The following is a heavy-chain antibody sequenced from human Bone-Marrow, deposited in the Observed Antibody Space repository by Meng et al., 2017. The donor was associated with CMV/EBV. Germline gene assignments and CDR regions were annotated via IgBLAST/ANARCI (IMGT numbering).Heavy chain of an antibody. J-gene: IGHJ5*02. D-gene: IGHD3-3*01. Sequence: GASLKISCAASGFTFSSYWMHWVRQAPGKGLVWVSRINSDGSSTSYADSVKGRFTISRDNAKNTLYLQMNSLRAEDTAVYYCARELRSFWNGLGAVRSWGQGTLVTVPS. CDR2: INSDGSST. CDR1: GFTFSSYW. V-gene: IGHV3-74*01. CDR3: ARELRSFWNGLGAVRS.